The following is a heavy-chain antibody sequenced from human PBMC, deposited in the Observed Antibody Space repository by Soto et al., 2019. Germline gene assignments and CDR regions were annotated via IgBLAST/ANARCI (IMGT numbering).Heavy chain of an antibody. J-gene: IGHJ4*02. Sequence: SETLSLTCAVYGGSFSGYYWSWIRHPPGKGLEWIGEINHSGSTNYNPSLKSRVTISVDTSKNQFSLKLSSVTAADTAVYYCARAYPRAVGATRGYYFDYWGQGTLVTVSS. CDR2: INHSGST. CDR1: GGSFSGYY. CDR3: ARAYPRAVGATRGYYFDY. V-gene: IGHV4-34*01. D-gene: IGHD1-26*01.